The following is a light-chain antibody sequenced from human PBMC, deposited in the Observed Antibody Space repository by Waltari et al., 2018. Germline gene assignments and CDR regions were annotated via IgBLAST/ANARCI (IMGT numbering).Light chain of an antibody. CDR1: QSVSNY. CDR2: DAS. J-gene: IGKJ4*01. CDR3: QQRSDWPLT. Sequence: EIVLTQSPATLSLSPGERATLPCRASQSVSNYLTWYQQKPGQAPRLLIYDASTRATGIPARFSGSGSGTDFTLTISSLEPEDFAVYYCQQRSDWPLTFGGGTKVEIK. V-gene: IGKV3-11*01.